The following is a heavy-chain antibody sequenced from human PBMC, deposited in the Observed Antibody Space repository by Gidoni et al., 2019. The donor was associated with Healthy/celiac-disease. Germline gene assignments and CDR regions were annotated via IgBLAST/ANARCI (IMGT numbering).Heavy chain of an antibody. J-gene: IGHJ4*02. CDR2: IYPGDSDT. CDR1: GYSFTSYW. CDR3: ARHKPTPTYYDILTGYFPDY. Sequence: EVQLVQSGAEVKKPGESLKISCKGSGYSFTSYWIGWVRQMPGKGLEWMGIIYPGDSDTRYSPSFQGQVTISADKSISTAYLQWSSLKASDTAMYYCARHKPTPTYYDILTGYFPDYWGQGTLVTVSS. D-gene: IGHD3-9*01. V-gene: IGHV5-51*01.